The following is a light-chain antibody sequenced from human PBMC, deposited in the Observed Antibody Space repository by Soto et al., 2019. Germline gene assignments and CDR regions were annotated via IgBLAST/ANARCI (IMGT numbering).Light chain of an antibody. J-gene: IGKJ4*02. CDR3: QQYGSSPQLT. CDR1: QTVHSNH. Sequence: EIVLTQSPGTLYLSPGDGATLSCRASQTVHSNHIAWYQHKPGQAPRLLIYTASYRPTGIPDRFSGSGSGTDFTLVISRLDHDDFAVYDFQQYGSSPQLTCGGGTRLEMK. CDR2: TAS. V-gene: IGKV3-20*01.